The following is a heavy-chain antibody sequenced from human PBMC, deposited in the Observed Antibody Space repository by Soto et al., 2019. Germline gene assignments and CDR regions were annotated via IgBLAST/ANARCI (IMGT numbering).Heavy chain of an antibody. J-gene: IGHJ6*02. Sequence: SETLSLTCTVSGGSISSGGYYWSWIRQHPGKGLEWIGYIYYSGSTYYNPSLKSRVTISVDTSKNQFSLKLSSVTAADTAVYYCARDDLGSGSHYGMDVWGQGTTVTVSS. V-gene: IGHV4-31*03. D-gene: IGHD1-26*01. CDR1: GGSISSGGYY. CDR3: ARDDLGSGSHYGMDV. CDR2: IYYSGST.